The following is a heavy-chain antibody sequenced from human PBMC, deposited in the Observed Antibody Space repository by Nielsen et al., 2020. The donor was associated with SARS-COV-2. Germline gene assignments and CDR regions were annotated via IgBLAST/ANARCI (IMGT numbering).Heavy chain of an antibody. V-gene: IGHV3-23*01. J-gene: IGHJ4*02. CDR2: ILGSGGDT. D-gene: IGHD3-22*01. Sequence: GESLKISCAASGFTFSEYAMSWVRQAPGKGLEWVSSILGSGGDTYYADSVKGRFTISRDNAKKTLYLQMTSLRAEDTAVYYCVRSRYYGPTSYFDYWGQGTLVTVPS. CDR3: VRSRYYGPTSYFDY. CDR1: GFTFSEYA.